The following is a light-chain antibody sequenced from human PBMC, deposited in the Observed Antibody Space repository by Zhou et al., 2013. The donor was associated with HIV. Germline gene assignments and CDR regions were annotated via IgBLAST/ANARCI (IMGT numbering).Light chain of an antibody. CDR1: QSVSSGY. CDR3: QHSGRSPIT. Sequence: EIVLTQSPGTLSLSPGERATLSCRASQSVSSGYLAWYQQKPGQAPRLLIYGASNRAAGIPDRFSGSGSGTDFTLTISRLEPDDFAVFYCQHSGRSPITFGQGTRLEI. CDR2: GAS. V-gene: IGKV3-20*01. J-gene: IGKJ5*01.